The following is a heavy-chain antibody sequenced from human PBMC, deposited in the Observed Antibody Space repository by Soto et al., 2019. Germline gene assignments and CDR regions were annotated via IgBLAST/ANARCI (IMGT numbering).Heavy chain of an antibody. CDR3: ARGGSKGSNYYSYHAMDV. V-gene: IGHV3-33*01. Sequence: GGSLRLSCAASGFTFSSYGMHWVRQAPGKGLEWVAVIWYDGSNKYYADSVKGRFTISRDNSKNTLYLQMNSLRAEDTAVYYCARGGSKGSNYYSYHAMDVGGQGTPVTAS. CDR1: GFTFSSYG. CDR2: IWYDGSNK. D-gene: IGHD6-13*01. J-gene: IGHJ6*02.